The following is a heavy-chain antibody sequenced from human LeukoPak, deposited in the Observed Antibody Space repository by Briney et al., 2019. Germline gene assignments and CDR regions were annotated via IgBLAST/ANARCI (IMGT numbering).Heavy chain of an antibody. CDR1: GGSISSGSYY. J-gene: IGHJ4*02. V-gene: IGHV4-61*02. Sequence: SQTLSLTXTVSGGSISSGSYYWSWIRQPAGKGLEWIGRIYTSGSTNYNPSLKSRVTISVDTSKNQISLKLSSVTAADTAVYYCARTPSPPIWSGYWFYFDYWGQGTLVTVSS. CDR2: IYTSGST. D-gene: IGHD3-3*01. CDR3: ARTPSPPIWSGYWFYFDY.